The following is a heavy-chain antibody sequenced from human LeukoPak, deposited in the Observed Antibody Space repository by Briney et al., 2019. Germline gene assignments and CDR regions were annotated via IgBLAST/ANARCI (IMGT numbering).Heavy chain of an antibody. J-gene: IGHJ4*02. CDR3: AINDGSGSYYKSDY. V-gene: IGHV4-34*01. Sequence: SETLSLTCSVYGGSFSGYYWSWVRQPPGKGPEWIGEIDQSGSTNYNPSLKSRVTITIDTSKNQFSLKLNSVTAADTAVYYCAINDGSGSYYKSDYWGQGTLVTVSS. D-gene: IGHD3-10*01. CDR1: GGSFSGYY. CDR2: IDQSGST.